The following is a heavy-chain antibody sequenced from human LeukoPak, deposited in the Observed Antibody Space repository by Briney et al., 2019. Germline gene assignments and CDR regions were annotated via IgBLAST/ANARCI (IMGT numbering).Heavy chain of an antibody. CDR3: ARDWSEGSSGWYYDGIDV. V-gene: IGHV3-30-3*01. D-gene: IGHD6-19*01. Sequence: PGGSLRLSCAASGFTFSSYAMHWVRQAPGKGLEWVAVISYDGSNKYYADSVKGRFTISRDNSKNTLYLQMNSLRAEDTAVYYCARDWSEGSSGWYYDGIDVWGQGTTVTVSS. CDR2: ISYDGSNK. CDR1: GFTFSSYA. J-gene: IGHJ6*02.